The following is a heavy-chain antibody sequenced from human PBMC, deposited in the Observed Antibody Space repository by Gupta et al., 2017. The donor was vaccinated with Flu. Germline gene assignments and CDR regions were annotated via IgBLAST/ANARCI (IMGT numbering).Heavy chain of an antibody. CDR1: GFTFSSDS. J-gene: IGHJ4*02. V-gene: IGHV3-48*01. CDR2: ISSTSNTI. D-gene: IGHD5-12*01. CDR3: ARRKPNDYYFDF. Sequence: EVQLVESGGGLVQPGGSLRLSCAASGFTFSSDSMNWVRQAPGKGLEWVSYISSTSNTIYYADSVKGRFTISRDNAKDSLYLQMNSLRAEDTAVYYCARRKPNDYYFDFWGQGTLVTVSS.